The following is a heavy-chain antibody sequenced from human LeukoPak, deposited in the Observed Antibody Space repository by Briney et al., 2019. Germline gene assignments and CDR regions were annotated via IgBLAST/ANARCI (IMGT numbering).Heavy chain of an antibody. CDR3: ATEWELLPVGAFDI. CDR1: GGSFSGYY. Sequence: PSETLSLTCAVYGGSFSGYYWSWIRQPPGKGLEWIGEINHSGSTNYNPSLKSRVTISVDTSKNQFSLKLSSVTAADTAVYYCATEWELLPVGAFDIWGQGTMVTVSS. D-gene: IGHD1-26*01. J-gene: IGHJ3*02. CDR2: INHSGST. V-gene: IGHV4-34*01.